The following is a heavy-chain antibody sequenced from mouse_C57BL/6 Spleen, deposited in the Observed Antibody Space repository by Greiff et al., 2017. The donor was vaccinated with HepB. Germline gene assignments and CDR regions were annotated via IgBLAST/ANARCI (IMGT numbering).Heavy chain of an antibody. Sequence: EVQRVESGGGLVKPGGSLKLSCAASGFTFSSYAMSWVRQTPEKRLEWVATISDGGSYTYYPDNVKGRYTISRDNAKNNLYLQMRHLKSEDTAMYYCAREGDYSYYFDYWGQGTTLTVSS. D-gene: IGHD2-4*01. J-gene: IGHJ2*01. CDR1: GFTFSSYA. V-gene: IGHV5-4*01. CDR2: ISDGGSYT. CDR3: AREGDYSYYFDY.